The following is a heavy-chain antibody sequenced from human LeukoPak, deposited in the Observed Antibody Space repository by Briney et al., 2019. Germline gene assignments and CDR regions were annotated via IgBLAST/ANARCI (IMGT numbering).Heavy chain of an antibody. J-gene: IGHJ6*04. D-gene: IGHD3-9*01. V-gene: IGHV4-38-2*02. Sequence: LSETLSLTCAVSGYSISSGYYWGWIRQPPGKGLEWIGSIYYSGSTYYNPSLKSRVTISIDTSKNQFSLKLSSVTAADTAVYYCARDQEGYYDILTGPSRWGKGTTVSVSS. CDR3: ARDQEGYYDILTGPSR. CDR2: IYYSGST. CDR1: GYSISSGYY.